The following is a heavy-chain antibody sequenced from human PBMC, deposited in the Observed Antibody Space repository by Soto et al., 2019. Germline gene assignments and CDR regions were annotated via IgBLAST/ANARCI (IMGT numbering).Heavy chain of an antibody. V-gene: IGHV3-9*01. J-gene: IGHJ4*02. Sequence: EVPLVESGGGLVQPGRSLRLSCAASGFTFDDYAMHWVRQAPGKGLEWVSGISWNSGSIGYADSVKGRFTISRDNAKNSLYLQMNSLRAEDTALYYCAKGAGYSSSWYVDYWGQGTLVTVSS. D-gene: IGHD6-13*01. CDR2: ISWNSGSI. CDR3: AKGAGYSSSWYVDY. CDR1: GFTFDDYA.